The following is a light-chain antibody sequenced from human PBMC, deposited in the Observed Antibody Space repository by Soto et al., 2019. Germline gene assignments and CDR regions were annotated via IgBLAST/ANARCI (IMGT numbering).Light chain of an antibody. Sequence: QPVLTQPPSVSRAPGQRVTMSCSGSTSDIGSNSVNWYQQLPGTAPRLLIYSNNHRPSGVPDRFSGSKSGTSASLAISGLRSEDEADYYCATWSDSLKGWVFGGGTKVTVL. CDR1: TSDIGSNS. CDR2: SNN. V-gene: IGLV1-44*01. J-gene: IGLJ3*02. CDR3: ATWSDSLKGWV.